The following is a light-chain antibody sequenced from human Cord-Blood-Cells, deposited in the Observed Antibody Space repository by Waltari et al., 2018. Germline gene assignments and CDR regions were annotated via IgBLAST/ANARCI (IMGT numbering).Light chain of an antibody. CDR2: EGS. V-gene: IGLV2-23*01. Sequence: QSALTQPASVSGSPGQSITISCTGTSSDVGSYNLVSWYYQHPGKATKLMIYEGSKRPSGVSNRFSGSKSGNTASLTISGLQAEDEADYYCCSYSGSRVFGGGTKLTVL. J-gene: IGLJ3*02. CDR1: SSDVGSYNL. CDR3: CSYSGSRV.